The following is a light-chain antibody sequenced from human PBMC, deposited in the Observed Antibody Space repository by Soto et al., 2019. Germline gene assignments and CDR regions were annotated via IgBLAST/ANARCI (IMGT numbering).Light chain of an antibody. Sequence: DIQMTHSPSSLSASVGDRLTISCRASQSIATYLNWYQQKPGEAPGVLIYAASSLQSGVPSRFSGSGSGTDFTLTISSLQPEDFATYYCQQSYSTPWTFGQGTKVDIK. J-gene: IGKJ1*01. CDR1: QSIATY. CDR3: QQSYSTPWT. CDR2: AAS. V-gene: IGKV1-39*01.